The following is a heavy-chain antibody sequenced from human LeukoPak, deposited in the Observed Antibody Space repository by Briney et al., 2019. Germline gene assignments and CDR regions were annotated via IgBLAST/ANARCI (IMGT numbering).Heavy chain of an antibody. CDR2: IRNDGSNK. Sequence: PGGSLTLSCAASGFTFSSYGMHWVRQAPGKGLEWVAFIRNDGSNKYYADSVKGRFTISRDNSKNTLYLQMNSLRAEDTAVYYCAKIIVVVPAATDFFDYWGQGTLVTVSS. CDR1: GFTFSSYG. CDR3: AKIIVVVPAATDFFDY. V-gene: IGHV3-30*02. D-gene: IGHD2-2*01. J-gene: IGHJ4*02.